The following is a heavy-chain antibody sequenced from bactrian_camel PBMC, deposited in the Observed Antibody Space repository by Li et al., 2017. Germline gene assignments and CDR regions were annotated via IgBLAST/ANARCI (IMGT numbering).Heavy chain of an antibody. CDR3: AADHYLGQYPTCPSELLGY. D-gene: IGHD2*01. CDR1: GYNRNDYC. V-gene: IGHV3S53*01. Sequence: HVQLVESGGGSVQAGGSLRLSCVVSGYNRNDYCMSWYRQAPGNECEWVSTINNDGKTYYANSVRGRFTISQDDYNERVWLQMNDLKPEDTAVYYCAADHYLGQYPTCPSELLGYWGQGTQVTVS. J-gene: IGHJ6*01. CDR2: INNDGKT.